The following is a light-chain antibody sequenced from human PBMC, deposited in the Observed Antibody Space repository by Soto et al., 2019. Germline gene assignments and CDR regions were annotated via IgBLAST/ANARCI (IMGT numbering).Light chain of an antibody. J-gene: IGLJ3*02. CDR2: SDD. CDR1: SSNIGSNA. CDR3: AAWGDSVNTWV. Sequence: QSVLTQPPSASGTPGQRVSISCSGSSSNIGSNAVSWYQHFPGTAPKVLIYSDDQRPSGVPDRFSGSKSGTSASLAISGRLAEDEADDFCAAWGDSVNTWVFGGGTKVTVL. V-gene: IGLV1-44*01.